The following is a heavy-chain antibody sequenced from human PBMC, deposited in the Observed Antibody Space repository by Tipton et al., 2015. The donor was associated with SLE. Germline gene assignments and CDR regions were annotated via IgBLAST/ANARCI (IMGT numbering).Heavy chain of an antibody. CDR3: ARGGWDREWYFDL. CDR2: IYYSGST. V-gene: IGHV4-61*10. D-gene: IGHD6-19*01. CDR1: GGSISSGSYY. J-gene: IGHJ2*01. Sequence: TLSLTCTVSGGSISSGSYYWSWIRQPAGKGLEWIGRIYYSGSTNYNPSLKSRVTISVDTSKNQFSLKLSSVTAADTAVYYCARGGWDREWYFDLWGRGTLVTVSS.